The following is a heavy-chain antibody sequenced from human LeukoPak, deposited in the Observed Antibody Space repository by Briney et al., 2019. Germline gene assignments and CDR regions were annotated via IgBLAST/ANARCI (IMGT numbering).Heavy chain of an antibody. CDR2: LYSGADT. CDR3: ARVGDHYHWYFDL. D-gene: IGHD3-10*01. CDR1: GFSVGTKY. J-gene: IGHJ2*01. Sequence: PGGSLRLSCAASGFSVGTKYMNWVRQAPGKGLEWVSILYSGADTYYADSVKGRFTISRDSSKNTLFLHMNSLRADDTAIYYCARVGDHYHWYFDLWGRGTRVSVSS. V-gene: IGHV3-53*01.